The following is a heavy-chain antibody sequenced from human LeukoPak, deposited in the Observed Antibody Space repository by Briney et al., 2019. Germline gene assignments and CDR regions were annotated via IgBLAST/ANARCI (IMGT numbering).Heavy chain of an antibody. Sequence: PGGSLRLSCAASGFTFSSYAMSWVRQAPGKGLEWVSAISDSGYSTYYADSVRGRFTISRDNSKNTLYLQINSLRAEDTAVYYCAKEGGTGCYFCWFDPWGQGTLVTVSS. CDR2: ISDSGYST. D-gene: IGHD2-2*01. CDR1: GFTFSSYA. J-gene: IGHJ5*02. V-gene: IGHV3-23*01. CDR3: AKEGGTGCYFCWFDP.